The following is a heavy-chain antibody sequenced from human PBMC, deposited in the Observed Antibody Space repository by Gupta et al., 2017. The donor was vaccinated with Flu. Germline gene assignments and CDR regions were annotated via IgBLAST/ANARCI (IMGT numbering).Heavy chain of an antibody. J-gene: IGHJ6*02. CDR3: ARVRIAVARPALGYSYYYYGMDV. CDR1: GYTFTSYG. CDR2: ISAYNGNT. D-gene: IGHD6-19*01. V-gene: IGHV1-18*01. Sequence: QVQLVQSGAEVKKPGASVKVSCKASGYTFTSYGISWVRHAPGKGLEWMGWISAYNGNTNDAQKLQGRVTMTTDTSTSTAYMELRSLRSDDTAVYYCARVRIAVARPALGYSYYYYGMDVWGQGTTVTVSS.